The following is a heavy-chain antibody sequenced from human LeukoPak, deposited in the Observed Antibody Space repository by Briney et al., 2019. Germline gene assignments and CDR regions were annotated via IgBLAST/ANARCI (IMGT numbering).Heavy chain of an antibody. CDR2: IYYSGST. V-gene: IGHV4-59*01. J-gene: IGHJ4*02. CDR3: AGGDILTGYWFFDY. Sequence: SETLSLTCTVSGGSISSYYWSWIRQPPGKGLEWIGYIYYSGSTNYNPSLKSRVTISADTSKNQFSLKLSSVTAADTAVYYCAGGDILTGYWFFDYWGQGTLVTVSS. CDR1: GGSISSYY. D-gene: IGHD3-9*01.